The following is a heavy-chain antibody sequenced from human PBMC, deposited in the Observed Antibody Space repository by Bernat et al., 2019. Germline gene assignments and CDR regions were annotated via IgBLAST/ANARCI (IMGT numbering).Heavy chain of an antibody. CDR3: ARDIYSDYVWGSYRSANFDY. J-gene: IGHJ4*02. D-gene: IGHD3-16*02. CDR1: GFTFSDYY. CDR2: ISSSSSYT. V-gene: IGHV3-11*06. Sequence: QVQLVESGGGLVKPGGSLRLSCAASGFTFSDYYMSWIRQAPGKGLEWVSYISSSSSYTNYADSVKGRFTISRDNAKNSLYLQMNSLRAEDTAVYYCARDIYSDYVWGSYRSANFDYWGQGTLVTVSS.